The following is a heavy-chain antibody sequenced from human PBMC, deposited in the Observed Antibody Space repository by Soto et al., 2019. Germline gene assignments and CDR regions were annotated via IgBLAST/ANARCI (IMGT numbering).Heavy chain of an antibody. CDR2: ISSSSSTI. J-gene: IGHJ5*02. V-gene: IGHV3-48*01. CDR3: ARVPVVVVPAAMASWFDP. CDR1: GFTFSSYS. D-gene: IGHD2-2*01. Sequence: GGSLILSCAASGFTFSSYSMNWVRQAPGKGLEWVSYISSSSSTIYYADSVKGRFTISRDNAKNSLYLQMNSLRAEDTAVYYCARVPVVVVPAAMASWFDPWGQGTLVTVSS.